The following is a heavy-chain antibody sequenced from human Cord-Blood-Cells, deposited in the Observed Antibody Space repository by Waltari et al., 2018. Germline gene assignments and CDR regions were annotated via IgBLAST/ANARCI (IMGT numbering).Heavy chain of an antibody. V-gene: IGHV4-39*01. D-gene: IGHD6-25*01. CDR2: IYYSGST. CDR1: GGSISSSSYY. CDR3: VRQDSSAYFDY. J-gene: IGHJ4*02. Sequence: QLQLQESGPGLVKPSETLSLTCTVSGGSISSSSYYWGWIRQPPGKGLEWIGSIYYSGSTYSTPYLKSRVTISVDTSKNQFSLKLSSVTAADTAVYYCVRQDSSAYFDYWGQGTLVTVSS.